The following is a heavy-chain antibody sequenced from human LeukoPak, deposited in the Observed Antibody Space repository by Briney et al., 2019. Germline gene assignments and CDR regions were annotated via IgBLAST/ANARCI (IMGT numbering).Heavy chain of an antibody. V-gene: IGHV1-2*02. D-gene: IGHD2-2*01. Sequence: ASVKVSCKASGYTFTGYYMHWVRRAPGQGLEWMGWINPNSGGTNYAQKCQGRVTMTRDTSISTAYMELSRLRSDDTAVYYCARDTYCSSTSCYVFDYWRQGTLVTVSS. CDR2: INPNSGGT. J-gene: IGHJ4*02. CDR3: ARDTYCSSTSCYVFDY. CDR1: GYTFTGYY.